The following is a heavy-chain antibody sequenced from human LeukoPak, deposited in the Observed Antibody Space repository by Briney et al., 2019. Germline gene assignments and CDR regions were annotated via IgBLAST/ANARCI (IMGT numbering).Heavy chain of an antibody. Sequence: GGSLRLSCAASGFSFDHYAMHWVRQAPGKGLEWVSLISGDGDNTYYEDSVKGRFTISRDNAKNSLYLQMNSLRTEDTALYYCAKDTGYGPTFDNWGQGTLVTVSS. V-gene: IGHV3-43*02. CDR3: AKDTGYGPTFDN. D-gene: IGHD1-1*01. CDR1: GFSFDHYA. J-gene: IGHJ4*02. CDR2: ISGDGDNT.